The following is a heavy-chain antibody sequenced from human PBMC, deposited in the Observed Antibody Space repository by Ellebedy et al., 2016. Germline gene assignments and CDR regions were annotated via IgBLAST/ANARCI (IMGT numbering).Heavy chain of an antibody. CDR1: GGSLSGYY. J-gene: IGHJ5*02. CDR2: INQSGNT. D-gene: IGHD3-10*01. Sequence: SETLSLTCGVYGGSLSGYYWTWIRQSPGKGLELIGEINQSGNTNYNPSLKSRVTISVDTSKNQFSLKLTSVIAADTAVYFCARGSTMGGWFDPWGQGSLVIVSS. V-gene: IGHV4-34*01. CDR3: ARGSTMGGWFDP.